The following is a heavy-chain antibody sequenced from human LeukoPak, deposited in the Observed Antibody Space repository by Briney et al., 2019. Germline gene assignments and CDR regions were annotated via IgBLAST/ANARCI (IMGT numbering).Heavy chain of an antibody. V-gene: IGHV4-59*01. CDR1: GGSISSYY. CDR2: IYYSGST. CDR3: ARTFPGYSSSWYYYYMDV. Sequence: SETLSLTCTVSGGSISSYYWSWIRQPPGKGLEWIGYIYYSGSTNYNPSLKSRVTISVDTSKNQFSLKLSSATAADTAVYYCARTFPGYSSSWYYYYMDVWGKGTTVTISS. J-gene: IGHJ6*03. D-gene: IGHD6-13*01.